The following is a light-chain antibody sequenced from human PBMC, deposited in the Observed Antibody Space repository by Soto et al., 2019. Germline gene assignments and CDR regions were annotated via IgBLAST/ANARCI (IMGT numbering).Light chain of an antibody. V-gene: IGKV2-28*01. J-gene: IGKJ1*01. CDR2: VAS. Sequence: DIVMTQSPLSLPVTPGEPASISCRSSQSLLHTDGYNYLDWFLQKPGQSPQLLIYVASNRASGVTDRFSGSGSGTDFTLKISRVEAEDVGVYYCMQSLQTPRTFGQGTNVEI. CDR3: MQSLQTPRT. CDR1: QSLLHTDGYNY.